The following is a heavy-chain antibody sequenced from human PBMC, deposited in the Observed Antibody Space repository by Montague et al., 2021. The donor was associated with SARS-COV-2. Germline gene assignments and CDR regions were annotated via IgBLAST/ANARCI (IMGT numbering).Heavy chain of an antibody. D-gene: IGHD3-10*01. Sequence: STNSNPSLKSRVTISVDTSNTQFSLTLSSVTAADTAVYYCARAGSGSYSCYYYYVMDVWGQGTTVTVSS. V-gene: IGHV4-61*02. CDR3: ARAGSGSYSCYYYYVMDV. J-gene: IGHJ6*02. CDR2: ST.